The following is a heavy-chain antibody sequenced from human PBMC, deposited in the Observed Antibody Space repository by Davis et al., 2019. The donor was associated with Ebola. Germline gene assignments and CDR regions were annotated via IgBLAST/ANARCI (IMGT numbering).Heavy chain of an antibody. CDR3: AFLTGGYYDSSGFDY. J-gene: IGHJ4*02. CDR1: GGTFSSYA. D-gene: IGHD3-22*01. V-gene: IGHV1-69*04. Sequence: SVKVSCKASGGTFSSYAISWVRQAPGQGLEWMGRIIPILGIANYAQKFQGRVTITADKSTSTAYMELSSLRSEDTAVYYCAFLTGGYYDSSGFDYWGQGTLVTVSS. CDR2: IIPILGIA.